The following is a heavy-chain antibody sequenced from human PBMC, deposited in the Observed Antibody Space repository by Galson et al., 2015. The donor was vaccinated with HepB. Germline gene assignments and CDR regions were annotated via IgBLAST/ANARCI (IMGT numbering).Heavy chain of an antibody. J-gene: IGHJ4*02. D-gene: IGHD5-12*01. CDR3: AKDGVFSGYDLGH. V-gene: IGHV3-33*06. CDR2: IWHDGSNK. Sequence: SLRLSCAASGFTFRNYGMHWVRQAPGKGLEWVAVIWHDGSNKYYADSVKGRFTISRDNSKNTLYLQMNSLRPEDTAVYYCAKDGVFSGYDLGHWGQGTLVTVSS. CDR1: GFTFRNYG.